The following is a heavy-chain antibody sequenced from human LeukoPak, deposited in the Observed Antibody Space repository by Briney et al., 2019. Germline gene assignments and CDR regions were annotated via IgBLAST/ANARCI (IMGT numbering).Heavy chain of an antibody. CDR2: IYYSGST. Sequence: SETLSLTCTVFGGSISSSTSYWGWIRQPPGKGLEWIGSIYYSGSTYYNPSLKSRVTISVDTSKNQFSLKLTSVTAADTAVYYCARHRKVGSWCDPWGQGTLVTVSS. V-gene: IGHV4-39*01. CDR3: ARHRKVGSWCDP. CDR1: GGSISSSTSY. D-gene: IGHD1-26*01. J-gene: IGHJ5*02.